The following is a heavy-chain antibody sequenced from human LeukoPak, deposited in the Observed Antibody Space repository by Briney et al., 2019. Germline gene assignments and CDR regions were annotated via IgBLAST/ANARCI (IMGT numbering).Heavy chain of an antibody. Sequence: SGPTLVKXTQTLTLTCTFSGFSLSTTGVGVGWIRQPPGKALEWLSLIYWNDDKRYSPSLKSRLTITKDTSKNQVVLTMTNMDSVDTATYYCAHTDSPGYSSGWYVNNWFDPWGQGTLVTVSS. CDR2: IYWNDDK. V-gene: IGHV2-5*01. J-gene: IGHJ5*02. CDR3: AHTDSPGYSSGWYVNNWFDP. D-gene: IGHD6-19*01. CDR1: GFSLSTTGVG.